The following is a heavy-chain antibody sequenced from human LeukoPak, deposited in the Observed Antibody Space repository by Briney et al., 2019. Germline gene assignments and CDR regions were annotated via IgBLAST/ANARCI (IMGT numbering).Heavy chain of an antibody. CDR3: ARDSTYYYDN. Sequence: GGSLRLSCAASGFTFSSYAMHWVRQAPGKGLEWVAVISYDGSNKYYADSVKGRFTISRDNSKNTLYLQMNSLRAEDTAVYYCARDSTYYYDNWGQGTLVTVSS. CDR1: GFTFSSYA. J-gene: IGHJ4*02. CDR2: ISYDGSNK. V-gene: IGHV3-30-3*01.